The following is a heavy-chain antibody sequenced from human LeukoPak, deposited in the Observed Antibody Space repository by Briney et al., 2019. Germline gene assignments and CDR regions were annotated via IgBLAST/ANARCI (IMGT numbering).Heavy chain of an antibody. CDR3: TTEKGLTIFGVVDY. CDR2: IKSKTDGGTT. CDR1: GFTFSNAW. D-gene: IGHD3-3*01. J-gene: IGHJ4*02. Sequence: GGSLRLSCAASGFTFSNAWMSWVRQAPGKGLEWVGRIKSKTDGGTTDYAAPVKGRFTISRDDSKNTLYLQMNSLKTEDTAVYYCTTEKGLTIFGVVDYWGQGTLVTVSP. V-gene: IGHV3-15*01.